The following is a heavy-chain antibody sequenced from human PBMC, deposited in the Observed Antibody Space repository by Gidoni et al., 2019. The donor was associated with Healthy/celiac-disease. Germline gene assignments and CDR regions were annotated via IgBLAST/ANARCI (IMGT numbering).Heavy chain of an antibody. CDR2: IYYSGST. CDR1: GGSIRRSSYY. Sequence: QLQLQESGPGLVKPSETLSLTCTVSGGSIRRSSYYWGWIRQPPGKGLEWIGGIYYSGSTYYNPSLKSRVTISVDTSKNQFSLKLSSVTAADTAVYYCARFTRIYCSSTSCYSYFDYWGQGTLVTVSS. V-gene: IGHV4-39*01. D-gene: IGHD2-2*02. J-gene: IGHJ4*02. CDR3: ARFTRIYCSSTSCYSYFDY.